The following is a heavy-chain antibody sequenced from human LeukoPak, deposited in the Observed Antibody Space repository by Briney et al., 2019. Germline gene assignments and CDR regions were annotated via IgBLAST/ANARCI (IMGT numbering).Heavy chain of an antibody. Sequence: SETLSLTCSVSGGSISSDYWSWIRQPPGKGLEWIGYIYYTGSTTYNPSLHSRVTISVDTSKSQFSLKLSSVTAADTAVYYCAKTLPFYGHSDFCGQGTLVTVSS. V-gene: IGHV4-59*01. J-gene: IGHJ4*02. CDR3: AKTLPFYGHSDF. CDR2: IYYTGST. CDR1: GGSISSDY. D-gene: IGHD2/OR15-2a*01.